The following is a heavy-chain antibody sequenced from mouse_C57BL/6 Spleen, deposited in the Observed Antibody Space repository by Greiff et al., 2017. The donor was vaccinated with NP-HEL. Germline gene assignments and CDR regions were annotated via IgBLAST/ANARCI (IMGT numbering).Heavy chain of an antibody. Sequence: EVKVEESGGGLVQPGGSMKLSCVASGFTFSNYWMNWVRQSPEKGLEWVAQIRLKSDNYATHYAESVKGRFTISRDDSKSSVYLQMNNLRAEDTGIYYCTGETGGVAYWGQGTLVTVSA. CDR3: TGETGGVAY. J-gene: IGHJ3*01. CDR1: GFTFSNYW. V-gene: IGHV6-3*01. D-gene: IGHD4-1*01. CDR2: IRLKSDNYAT.